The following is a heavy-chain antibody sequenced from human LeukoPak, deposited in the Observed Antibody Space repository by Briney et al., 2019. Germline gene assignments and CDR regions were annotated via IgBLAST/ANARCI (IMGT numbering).Heavy chain of an antibody. CDR3: ARHLSYGSGSYYNFAY. J-gene: IGHJ4*02. D-gene: IGHD3-10*01. CDR1: GFIFSAAA. Sequence: PGGSLRLSCAGSGFIFSAAAIHWVRQASGKGLEWVSYISSSGTTIYYADSVKGRFTISRDNAKDSLYLQMNSLRAEDTAVYYCARHLSYGSGSYYNFAYWGQGTLVTVSS. V-gene: IGHV3-48*03. CDR2: ISSSGTTI.